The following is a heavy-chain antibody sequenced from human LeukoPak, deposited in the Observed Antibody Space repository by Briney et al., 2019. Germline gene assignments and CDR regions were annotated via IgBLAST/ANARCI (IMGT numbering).Heavy chain of an antibody. V-gene: IGHV4-38-2*02. CDR2: IYHSGST. CDR1: GYSISSGYY. D-gene: IGHD3-3*01. Sequence: PSETLSLTCAVSGYSISSGYYWGWIRQPPGKGLEWIGSIYHSGSTYYNPSLKSRVTISVDTSKNQFSLKLSSVTAADTAVYYCARENYDSNYLDYWGQGTLVTVSS. J-gene: IGHJ4*02. CDR3: ARENYDSNYLDY.